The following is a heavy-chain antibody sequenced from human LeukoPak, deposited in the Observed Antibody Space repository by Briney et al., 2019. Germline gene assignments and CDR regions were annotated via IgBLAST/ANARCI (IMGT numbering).Heavy chain of an antibody. J-gene: IGHJ6*03. CDR3: ARDPYSGNYGNDYYYYMDV. V-gene: IGHV3-21*01. Sequence: PGGSLRLSCAASGFTFSSYSMNWVRQAPGKGLEWVSSISTSSSYIYYAGSVKGRFTISRDNAKNSLYLQMDSLGPEDTAVYYCARDPYSGNYGNDYYYYMDVWGKGTTVTISS. D-gene: IGHD1-26*01. CDR1: GFTFSSYS. CDR2: ISTSSSYI.